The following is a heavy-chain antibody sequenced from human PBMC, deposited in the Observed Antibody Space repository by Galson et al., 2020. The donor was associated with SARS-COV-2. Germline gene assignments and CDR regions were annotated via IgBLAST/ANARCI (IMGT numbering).Heavy chain of an antibody. Sequence: GGSLRLSCAASGFTFSSYAMHWVRQAPGKGLEWVAVISYDGSNKYYADSVKGRFTISRDNSKNTLYLQMNSLRAEDTAVYYCASGVGAAYWYFDLWGRGTLVTVSS. CDR3: ASGVGAAYWYFDL. CDR1: GFTFSSYA. V-gene: IGHV3-30*01. D-gene: IGHD6-13*01. J-gene: IGHJ2*01. CDR2: ISYDGSNK.